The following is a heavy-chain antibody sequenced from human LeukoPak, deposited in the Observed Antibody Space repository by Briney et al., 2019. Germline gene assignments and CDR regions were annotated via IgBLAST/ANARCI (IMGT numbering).Heavy chain of an antibody. CDR2: IHYTGTT. D-gene: IGHD6-13*01. CDR1: GGSINGYY. Sequence: PSETLSLTCTVSGGSINGYYWSWIRQSPGKGLEWIGSIHYTGTTSYNPSLRSRVTMSVSTSENQFSLNLNSVTAADTAIYYCAKYASAGGPNWFDPWGQGTPVTVSS. J-gene: IGHJ5*02. V-gene: IGHV4-59*01. CDR3: AKYASAGGPNWFDP.